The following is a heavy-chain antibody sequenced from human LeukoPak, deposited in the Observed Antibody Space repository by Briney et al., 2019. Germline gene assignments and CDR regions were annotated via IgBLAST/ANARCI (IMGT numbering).Heavy chain of an antibody. CDR1: GFTFDDYG. Sequence: GGSLRLSCAASGFTFDDYGMNWVRQAPGKGQEWVSGISWNSGFVVYADSVKGRFTISRDNAKNSLYLEMNSLRPEDTALYYCARGTHRNRYTDALDIWGQGTVVTVSS. J-gene: IGHJ3*02. CDR3: ARGTHRNRYTDALDI. V-gene: IGHV3-9*01. CDR2: ISWNSGFV. D-gene: IGHD1-1*01.